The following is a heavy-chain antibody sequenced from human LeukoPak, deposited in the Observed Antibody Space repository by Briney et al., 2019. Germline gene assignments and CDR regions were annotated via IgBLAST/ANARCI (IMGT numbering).Heavy chain of an antibody. CDR2: IYYSGST. CDR1: GGSISSYY. J-gene: IGHJ4*02. CDR3: AREGPNNWNYEFFDY. D-gene: IGHD1-7*01. Sequence: SETLSLTCTVSGGSISSYYWSWIRQPPGKGLEWIGYIYYSGSTNYNPSLKSRVTMSVDTSKNQFSLKLSSVTAADTAVYYCAREGPNNWNYEFFDYWGQGTLVTVSS. V-gene: IGHV4-59*12.